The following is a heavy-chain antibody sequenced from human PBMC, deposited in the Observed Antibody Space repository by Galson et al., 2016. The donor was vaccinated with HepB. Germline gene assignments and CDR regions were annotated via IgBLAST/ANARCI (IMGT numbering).Heavy chain of an antibody. Sequence: SLRLSCAASGFPLSNFGIHWVRQAPGKGLEWVAYDGNSKYYADSVKGRFALSRDNSKNTLCLQMNSLRADETAVYYCAKDNRNYAIDYWGQGTLVAVSP. J-gene: IGHJ4*02. D-gene: IGHD1-7*01. CDR2: DGNSK. CDR1: GFPLSNFG. CDR3: AKDNRNYAIDY. V-gene: IGHV3-30*18.